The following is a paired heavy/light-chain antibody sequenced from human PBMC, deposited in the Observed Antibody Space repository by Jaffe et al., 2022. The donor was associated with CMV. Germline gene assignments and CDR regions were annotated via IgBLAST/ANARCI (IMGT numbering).Light chain of an antibody. J-gene: IGLJ3*02. CDR1: SSNVGNNY. CDR3: GTWDSSLSAWV. Sequence: QSVLTQPPSVSAAPGQKVTISCSGSSSNVGNNYVSWYQQLPGTAPKLLMYENDKRPSGIPDRLSGSKSGTSATLGITGLQTGDEADYYCGTWDSSLSAWVFGGGTNLTVL. V-gene: IGLV1-51*02. CDR2: END.
Heavy chain of an antibody. J-gene: IGHJ5*02. Sequence: QVQLVQSGAEVKKPGASVKVSCKVSGYSLTELPIYWVRQAPGKGLEWMGGFDPEDGEIIYAQKFQGRVTTTEDTSTDTAYMEVNSLRSEDTAVYYCTTTGVEGRPTWFAPWGQGTLVTVSS. CDR3: TTTGVEGRPTWFAP. D-gene: IGHD3-3*01. CDR2: FDPEDGEI. CDR1: GYSLTELP. V-gene: IGHV1-24*01.